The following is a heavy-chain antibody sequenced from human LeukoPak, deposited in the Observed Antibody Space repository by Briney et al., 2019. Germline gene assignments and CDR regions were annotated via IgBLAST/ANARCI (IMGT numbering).Heavy chain of an antibody. CDR1: GFTFSSYA. J-gene: IGHJ4*02. V-gene: IGHV3-30-3*01. Sequence: GGSLKLSCAASGFTFSSYAMHWVRQAPGKGLEWVALISVDGSTKYDVDSVKGRFTISREYSKNALYLQINSLRAEDTAVYYCARDDYVSRARWGLIDHWGQGTLVTVSS. CDR2: ISVDGSTK. D-gene: IGHD3-16*01. CDR3: ARDDYVSRARWGLIDH.